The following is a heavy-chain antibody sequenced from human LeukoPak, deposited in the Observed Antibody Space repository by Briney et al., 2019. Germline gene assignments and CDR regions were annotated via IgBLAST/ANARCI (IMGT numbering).Heavy chain of an antibody. V-gene: IGHV3-23*01. CDR3: TKDFGDGGAIDY. Sequence: GGSLRLSCAASGFTFSSYAINWVRQAPGKGLEGVSTISGSGGSTYYADSVKGRFTISRDNSKNTLYLQMNSLRAEDTAVYYCTKDFGDGGAIDYWGQGTLVTVSS. J-gene: IGHJ4*02. D-gene: IGHD3-10*01. CDR1: GFTFSSYA. CDR2: ISGSGGST.